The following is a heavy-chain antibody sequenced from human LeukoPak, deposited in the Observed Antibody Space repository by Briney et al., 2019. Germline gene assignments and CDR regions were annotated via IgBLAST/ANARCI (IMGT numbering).Heavy chain of an antibody. V-gene: IGHV4-34*01. D-gene: IGHD2-15*01. Sequence: SETLSLTCAAYGGSFSGYYWSWIRQPPGKGLEWIGEINHSGSTNYNPSLKSRVTISVDTSKNQFSLKLSSVTAADTAVYYCARKRRGCSGGSCYLRGYHFDYWGQGTLVTVSS. CDR1: GGSFSGYY. CDR3: ARKRRGCSGGSCYLRGYHFDY. CDR2: INHSGST. J-gene: IGHJ4*02.